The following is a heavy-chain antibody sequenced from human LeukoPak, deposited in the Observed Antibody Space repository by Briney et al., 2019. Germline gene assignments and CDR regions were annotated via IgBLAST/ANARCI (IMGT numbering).Heavy chain of an antibody. J-gene: IGHJ4*02. CDR1: GYTFTGYY. Sequence: ASVKVSCKASGYTFTGYYMHWVRQAPGPGLGWMGWINPNSGGTNYAQKFQGRVTMTRDTSISTAYMELSRLRSDDTAVYYCARRYNYGASRDWGQGTLVTVSS. D-gene: IGHD5-24*01. CDR2: INPNSGGT. V-gene: IGHV1-2*02. CDR3: ARRYNYGASRD.